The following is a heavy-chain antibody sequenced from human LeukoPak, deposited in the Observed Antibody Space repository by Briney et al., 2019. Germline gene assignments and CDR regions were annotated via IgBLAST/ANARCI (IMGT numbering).Heavy chain of an antibody. Sequence: GEPLKISCKGSGYTFTSYWISWVRQMPGKGLEWMGRIDPSDSYTNYSPSFRGHVTISADKSISTAYLQWSSLKASDTAMYYCARHTQPGYFDYWGQGSLVTVSS. CDR3: ARHTQPGYFDY. CDR1: GYTFTSYW. CDR2: IDPSDSYT. J-gene: IGHJ4*02. V-gene: IGHV5-10-1*01. D-gene: IGHD2-2*01.